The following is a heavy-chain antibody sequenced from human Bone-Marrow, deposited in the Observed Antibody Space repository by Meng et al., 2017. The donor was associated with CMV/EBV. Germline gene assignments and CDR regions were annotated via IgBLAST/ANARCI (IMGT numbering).Heavy chain of an antibody. J-gene: IGHJ6*02. V-gene: IGHV3-7*01. CDR1: GFTFSSYW. Sequence: GGSLRLSCAASGFTFSSYWMSWVRQAPGKGLEWVANIKQDGSEKYYVDSVKGRFTISRDNAKTSLYLQMNSLRAEDTAVYYCAGFTVTTFLGIYYYYGMDVWGQGTTVTVSS. CDR3: AGFTVTTFLGIYYYYGMDV. D-gene: IGHD4-17*01. CDR2: IKQDGSEK.